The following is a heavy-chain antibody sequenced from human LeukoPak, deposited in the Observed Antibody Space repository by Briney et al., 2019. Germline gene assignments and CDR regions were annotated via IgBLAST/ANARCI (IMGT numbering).Heavy chain of an antibody. CDR3: ARDPPRIVVVVAATNYYGMDV. CDR1: GYTFTSYG. Sequence: ASVKVSCKASGYTFTSYGISWVRQAPGQGLEWMGWISAYNGNTNYAHKLQGRVTMTTDTSTSTAYMELRSLRSDDTAVYYCARDPPRIVVVVAATNYYGMDVWGQGTTVTVSS. CDR2: ISAYNGNT. J-gene: IGHJ6*02. V-gene: IGHV1-18*01. D-gene: IGHD2-15*01.